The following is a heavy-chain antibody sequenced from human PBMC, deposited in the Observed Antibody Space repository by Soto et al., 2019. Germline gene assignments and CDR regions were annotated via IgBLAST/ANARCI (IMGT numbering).Heavy chain of an antibody. D-gene: IGHD2-21*02. V-gene: IGHV1-3*01. CDR1: GYTFTSYA. J-gene: IGHJ4*02. Sequence: ASVKVSCKASGYTFTSYAMHWVRQAPGQSLELIGWINAGNGNTKYSQKFQGRFTITRDTSASTAYMELSSLRFEYTAAYYCARDLEVTAISFDYWGQGTLVTVSS. CDR3: ARDLEVTAISFDY. CDR2: INAGNGNT.